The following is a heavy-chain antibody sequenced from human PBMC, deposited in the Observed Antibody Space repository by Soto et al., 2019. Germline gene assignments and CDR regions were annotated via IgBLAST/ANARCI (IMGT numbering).Heavy chain of an antibody. V-gene: IGHV4-30-4*01. Sequence: QVQLQESGPGLVKPSETLSLTCTVSGGSISGGVHSWSWIRQPPGKGLEWIGHMFDNGGTYYNPYLKSRLTISVDTSKNQCCLRLSSVTAADTAVYYCAREIMPLTNDWYFDLWGRGTLVTVSS. J-gene: IGHJ2*01. CDR2: MFDNGGT. CDR3: AREIMPLTNDWYFDL. D-gene: IGHD2-8*01. CDR1: GGSISGGVHS.